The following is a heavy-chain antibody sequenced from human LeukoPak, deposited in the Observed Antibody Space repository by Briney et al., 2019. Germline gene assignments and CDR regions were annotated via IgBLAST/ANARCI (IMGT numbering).Heavy chain of an antibody. CDR3: AKDLNYFGSGTYGYSEVYYYYGMDV. D-gene: IGHD3-10*01. Sequence: QPGGSLRLSCAGSGFAFSSYGMSWVRQAPGKELEWVSAISGRGANTYYADSVKGRFTISRDNSKNTLFLQMISLRAGDTAVYYCAKDLNYFGSGTYGYSEVYYYYGMDVWGPGTTVTVSS. V-gene: IGHV3-23*01. CDR1: GFAFSSYG. CDR2: ISGRGANT. J-gene: IGHJ6*02.